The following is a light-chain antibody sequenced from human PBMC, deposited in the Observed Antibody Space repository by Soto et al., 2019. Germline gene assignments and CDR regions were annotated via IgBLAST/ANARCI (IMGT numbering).Light chain of an antibody. V-gene: IGKV3-11*01. CDR1: QSVSSY. CDR2: DAS. Sequence: ILMTQSPATRSISPGEIATLSLSASQSVSSYLAWYQQKPGQAPRLLIYDASNRATGIPARFSGSGSGTDFTLTISSLEPEDFAVYYCQQRSNWPPRSTFGQGTRLEIK. J-gene: IGKJ5*01. CDR3: QQRSNWPPRST.